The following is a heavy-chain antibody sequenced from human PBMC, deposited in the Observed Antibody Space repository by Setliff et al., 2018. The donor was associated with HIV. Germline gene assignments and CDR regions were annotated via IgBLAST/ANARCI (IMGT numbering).Heavy chain of an antibody. CDR1: GGSISSYY. Sequence: SETLSLTCTVSGGSISSYYWSWIRQPPGKGLEWIGYIYYSGSTNYNPSLKSRVTISVDTSKKQFSLKLRSVTAADTAVYYCARGSRGYSYAYYYYYMDVWGKGTTVTVSS. V-gene: IGHV4-59*01. D-gene: IGHD5-18*01. CDR3: ARGSRGYSYAYYYYYMDV. CDR2: IYYSGST. J-gene: IGHJ6*03.